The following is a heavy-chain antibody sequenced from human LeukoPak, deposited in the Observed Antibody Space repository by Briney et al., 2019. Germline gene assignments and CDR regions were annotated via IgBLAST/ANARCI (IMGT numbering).Heavy chain of an antibody. CDR3: ARVYYYGSGARYYFAY. Sequence: SETLSLTCTVSGGSISSYYWSWIRQRAGKGLERIGRIYTSGSTNYNPSLKSRVTMSVDTSKNQFSLKLSSVTAADTAVYYCARVYYYGSGARYYFAYWGQGTLVTVSS. V-gene: IGHV4-4*07. CDR1: GGSISSYY. CDR2: IYTSGST. J-gene: IGHJ4*02. D-gene: IGHD3-10*01.